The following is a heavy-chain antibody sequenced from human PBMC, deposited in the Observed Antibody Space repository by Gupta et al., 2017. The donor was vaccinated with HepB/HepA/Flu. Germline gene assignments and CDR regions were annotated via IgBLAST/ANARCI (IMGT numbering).Heavy chain of an antibody. CDR2: IYWNDDK. V-gene: IGHV2-5*01. CDR3: AHSDHLLWFGESAENWFDP. CDR1: GFSLSASGLG. D-gene: IGHD3-10*01. Sequence: QITLKESGPMLVKPTQTLTLTCTFSGFSLSASGLGVGWIRQPSGKALEWLALIYWNDDKRYSPSLKSRLTITKDTSKIQVVLTMTHMDPVDTATYYFAHSDHLLWFGESAENWFDPWGQGTLVTVSS. J-gene: IGHJ5*02.